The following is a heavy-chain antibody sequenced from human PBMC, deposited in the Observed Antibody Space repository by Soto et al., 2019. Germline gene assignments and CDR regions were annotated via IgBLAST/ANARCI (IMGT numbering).Heavy chain of an antibody. J-gene: IGHJ4*02. CDR2: ISPYNGDS. D-gene: IGHD3-22*01. V-gene: IGHV1-18*04. Sequence: GASVKVSCKASGYTFSIYGITWVRQAPGQGLEWMGWISPYNGDSSFAQKFQGRVTMTTDTSTSTAYMELRSLRSDDTAVYYCARDARLRYYYDSSGSLDYWGQGTLVTVSS. CDR3: ARDARLRYYYDSSGSLDY. CDR1: GYTFSIYG.